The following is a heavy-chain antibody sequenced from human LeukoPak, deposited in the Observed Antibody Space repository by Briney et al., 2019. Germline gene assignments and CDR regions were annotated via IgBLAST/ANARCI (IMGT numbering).Heavy chain of an antibody. CDR2: IHFSGSS. CDR3: ARFTRSSSSHYYYYAMDV. CDR1: GGSISMSTYY. D-gene: IGHD6-6*01. V-gene: IGHV4-39*01. J-gene: IGHJ6*02. Sequence: SETLSLTCTVSGGSISMSTYYWGWIRQPPGKGLECIGSIHFSGSSYYNPSPSLTSRGTISVDTSTNQFSLNVISVTAADTAVYYCARFTRSSSSHYYYYAMDVWGQGTTVTVSS.